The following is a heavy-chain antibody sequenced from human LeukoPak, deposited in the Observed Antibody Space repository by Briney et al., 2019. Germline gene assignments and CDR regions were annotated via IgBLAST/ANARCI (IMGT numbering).Heavy chain of an antibody. D-gene: IGHD3-10*01. V-gene: IGHV2-70*04. J-gene: IGHJ4*02. CDR3: ARTPYYGSGSYYNYFDY. Sequence: GSGPALVKPTQTLTLTCTFSGFSLSTSGMRVSWIRQPPGKAPEWLARIDRDDDKFYSTSLKTRLTISKDTSKNQVVLTMTNMDPVDTATYYCARTPYYGSGSYYNYFDYWGQGILVTVSS. CDR1: GFSLSTSGMR. CDR2: IDRDDDK.